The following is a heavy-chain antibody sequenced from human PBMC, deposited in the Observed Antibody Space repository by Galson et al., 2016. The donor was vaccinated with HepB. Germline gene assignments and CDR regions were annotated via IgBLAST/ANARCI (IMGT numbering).Heavy chain of an antibody. CDR1: NFTLSSYT. CDR3: ARDFPGYNYGMDV. CDR2: IWHDGSNQ. J-gene: IGHJ6*02. V-gene: IGHV3-33*08. Sequence: SLRLSCAASNFTLSSYTMHWVRQAPGKGLEWVTVIWHDGSNQYYADSVKGRFTISRDSSKNTVYLQMNSLRGEDTAVYYCARDFPGYNYGMDVWGQGTTVIVSS.